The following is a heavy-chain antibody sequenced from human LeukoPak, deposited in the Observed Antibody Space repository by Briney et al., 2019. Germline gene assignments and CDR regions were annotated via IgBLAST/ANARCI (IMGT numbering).Heavy chain of an antibody. Sequence: GASVKVSCKASGYTFTSYYMHWVRQAPGQGLEWMGIINPSGGSTSYAQKFQGRVTMTRDTSTSTVYMELSSLRSEDTAVYYCARDLKRHIVMVTAIPTRAFDIWGQGTMVTVSS. D-gene: IGHD2-21*02. V-gene: IGHV1-46*01. J-gene: IGHJ3*02. CDR1: GYTFTSYY. CDR3: ARDLKRHIVMVTAIPTRAFDI. CDR2: INPSGGST.